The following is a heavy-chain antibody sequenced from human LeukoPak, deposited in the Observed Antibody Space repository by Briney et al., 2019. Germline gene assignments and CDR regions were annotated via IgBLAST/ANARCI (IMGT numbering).Heavy chain of an antibody. Sequence: PGGSLRLSCTTSKFNFNSYGMTWVRQAPGKGLEWVSSISGSGGSTQYAASVQGRFTISRDNSKNTLYLQMNSLRAEDTAVYYCAKTVSGRYCSSTSCYIPFDYWGQGTLVTVSS. J-gene: IGHJ4*02. CDR2: ISGSGGST. CDR3: AKTVSGRYCSSTSCYIPFDY. D-gene: IGHD2-2*02. CDR1: KFNFNSYG. V-gene: IGHV3-23*01.